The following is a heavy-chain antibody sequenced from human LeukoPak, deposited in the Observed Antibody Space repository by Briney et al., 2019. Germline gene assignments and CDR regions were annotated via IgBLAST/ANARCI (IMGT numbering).Heavy chain of an antibody. Sequence: GGSLRLSCAASGFTFSSYGMHWVRQAPGKGLEWVAFIRYDGSNKYYADSVKGRFTISRDNSKNTLYLQMNSLRAEDTAVYYCARADPPSVTTAWGHYYMDVWGKGTTVTISS. V-gene: IGHV3-30*02. J-gene: IGHJ6*03. CDR2: IRYDGSNK. D-gene: IGHD4-17*01. CDR3: ARADPPSVTTAWGHYYMDV. CDR1: GFTFSSYG.